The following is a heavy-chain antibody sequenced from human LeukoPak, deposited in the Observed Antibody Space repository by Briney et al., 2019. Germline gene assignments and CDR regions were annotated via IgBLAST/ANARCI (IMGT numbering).Heavy chain of an antibody. Sequence: SQTLSLTCAISGDSVSSNSAAWNWIRQSPSRGLEWLGRTYYRSKWYNDYAVSVKSRITINPDTSKNQISLQLNSVTPEDTAVYYCARDPIGYCSSTSCYKYAFDIWGQGTMVTVSS. J-gene: IGHJ3*02. D-gene: IGHD2-2*02. V-gene: IGHV6-1*01. CDR1: GDSVSSNSAA. CDR2: TYYRSKWYN. CDR3: ARDPIGYCSSTSCYKYAFDI.